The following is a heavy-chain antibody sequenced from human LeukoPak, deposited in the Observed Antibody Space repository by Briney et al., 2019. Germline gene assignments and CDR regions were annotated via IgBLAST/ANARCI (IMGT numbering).Heavy chain of an antibody. J-gene: IGHJ4*02. V-gene: IGHV1-69*04. Sequence: ASVKVSCQASGGTFSSYAISWVRQAPGQGLEWMGRIIPILGIANYAQKFQARVTITADKSTSTAYMGLSSLRSEDTAVYYCAREGVGATTYFDCWGQGTLVTVSS. CDR1: GGTFSSYA. D-gene: IGHD1-26*01. CDR2: IIPILGIA. CDR3: AREGVGATTYFDC.